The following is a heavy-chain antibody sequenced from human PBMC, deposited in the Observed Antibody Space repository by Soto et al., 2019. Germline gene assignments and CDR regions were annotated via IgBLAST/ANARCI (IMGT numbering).Heavy chain of an antibody. V-gene: IGHV3-21*01. Sequence: GGSLRLSCAASGFTFTRYSMNWVRQAPGKGLEWVSSISSTTNYIYYADSMKCRFTVSRDNAKNSVYLEMNSLSAEDTAVYYCARESEDLTSNFDYWGQGTLVTVSS. CDR2: ISSTTNYI. CDR3: ARESEDLTSNFDY. CDR1: GFTFTRYS. J-gene: IGHJ4*02.